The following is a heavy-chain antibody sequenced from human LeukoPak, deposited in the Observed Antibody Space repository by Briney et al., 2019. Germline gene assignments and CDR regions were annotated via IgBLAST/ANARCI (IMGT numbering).Heavy chain of an antibody. CDR3: ARDDALGDNALDI. CDR1: GFTFSSYG. Sequence: GRFLRLSCAASGFTFSSYGMHWVRQAPGKGLEWVAVILNDGSQEKYADSVKGRFTISRDNSKNTLFLQMNSLRAEDTAVYYCARDDALGDNALDIWGQGTMVTVSS. CDR2: ILNDGSQE. D-gene: IGHD3-16*01. J-gene: IGHJ3*02. V-gene: IGHV3-33*01.